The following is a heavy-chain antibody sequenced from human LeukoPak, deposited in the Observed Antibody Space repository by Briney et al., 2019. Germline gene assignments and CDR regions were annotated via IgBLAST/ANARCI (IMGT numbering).Heavy chain of an antibody. J-gene: IGHJ4*02. CDR1: GFTFSSYA. CDR2: ISGSGGST. CDR3: AKDRYSSGWYDY. V-gene: IGHV3-23*01. D-gene: IGHD6-19*01. Sequence: GGSLRLSCAASGFTFSSYAMSWVRQAPGKGLEWVSAISGSGGSTYYADSVKGRFTISRDNSKNTQYLQMNSLRAEDTAVYYCAKDRYSSGWYDYWGQGTLVTVSS.